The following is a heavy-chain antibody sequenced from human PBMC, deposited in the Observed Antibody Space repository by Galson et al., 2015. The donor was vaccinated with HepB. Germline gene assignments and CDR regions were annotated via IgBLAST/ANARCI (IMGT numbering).Heavy chain of an antibody. CDR1: GFNFSAYS. Sequence: SLRLSCAASGFNFSAYSMNWVRQAPGEGLQWVSYIGKTSRGIYYTDSVKGRFTISRDNAKNSVTLQMNSLRVEVTAVYYCVRWGSFDSWGQGTLVIVSS. V-gene: IGHV3-48*01. D-gene: IGHD3-16*01. CDR2: IGKTSRGI. J-gene: IGHJ4*02. CDR3: VRWGSFDS.